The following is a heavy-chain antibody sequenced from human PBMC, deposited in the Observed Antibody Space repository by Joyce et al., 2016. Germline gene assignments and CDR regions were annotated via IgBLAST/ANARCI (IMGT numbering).Heavy chain of an antibody. CDR2: INPSDGSI. Sequence: QVQLVQSGAEVRKPGASVKVSCKASGYTFTAYYIHWVRQAPGQGLELMGKINPSDGSITYAQKIQGRVTISRDTSTTTVSMELSSLRSADTAVYYCARSSPYDSSGFWGQGTLVTVSS. D-gene: IGHD3-22*01. J-gene: IGHJ4*02. V-gene: IGHV1-46*01. CDR3: ARSSPYDSSGF. CDR1: GYTFTAYY.